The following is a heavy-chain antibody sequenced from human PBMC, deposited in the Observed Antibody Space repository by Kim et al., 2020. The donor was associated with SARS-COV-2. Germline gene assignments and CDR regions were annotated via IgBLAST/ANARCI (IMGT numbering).Heavy chain of an antibody. CDR2: IWYDGSNK. Sequence: GGSLRLSCAASGFTFSSYGMHWVRQAPGKGLEWVAVIWYDGSNKYYADSVKGRFTISRDNSKNTLYLQMNSLRAEDTAVYYCARGCERLGDCYNWFDPWGQGTLVTVSS. D-gene: IGHD2-21*02. CDR3: ARGCERLGDCYNWFDP. J-gene: IGHJ5*02. V-gene: IGHV3-33*01. CDR1: GFTFSSYG.